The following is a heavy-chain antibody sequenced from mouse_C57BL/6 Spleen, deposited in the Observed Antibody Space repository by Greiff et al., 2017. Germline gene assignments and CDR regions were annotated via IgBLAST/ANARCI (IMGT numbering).Heavy chain of an antibody. CDR1: GFTFSSYT. V-gene: IGHV5-9*01. Sequence: EVKLMESGGGLVKPGGSLKLSCAASGFTFSSYTMSWVRQTPEKRLEWVATISGGGGTTYYPDSVKGRFTISRDNAKNTLYLQKSSLRSEDTALYYWARGFITTVVGPSYAMDYWGQGTSVTVSS. CDR3: ARGFITTVVGPSYAMDY. CDR2: ISGGGGTT. D-gene: IGHD1-1*01. J-gene: IGHJ4*01.